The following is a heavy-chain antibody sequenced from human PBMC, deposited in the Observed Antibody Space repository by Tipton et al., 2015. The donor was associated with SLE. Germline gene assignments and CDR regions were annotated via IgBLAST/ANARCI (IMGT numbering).Heavy chain of an antibody. J-gene: IGHJ4*02. CDR2: MYSRGST. CDR1: GGSINDVPYY. D-gene: IGHD6-6*01. CDR3: ASTLGSSIDH. Sequence: TLSLTCAVSGGSINDVPYYWGWIRQPPGKGLEWIGTMYSRGSTYYNPSLKSRVTISLDTSKNQFSLRLNSVTAADTAVYYCASTLGSSIDHWGQGTLVTVSS. V-gene: IGHV4-39*01.